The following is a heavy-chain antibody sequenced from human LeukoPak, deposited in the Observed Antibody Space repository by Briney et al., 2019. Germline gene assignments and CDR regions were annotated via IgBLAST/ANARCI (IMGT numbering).Heavy chain of an antibody. Sequence: GGSLRLSCAASGFTFSSYWMSWVRQAPGKGLEWVANIMQDESEKYYVDSVKGRFTISRDNAKDSLYLQVNNLRAEDTAVYYCARQQHSGSSGYFDYWGQGTLVSVSS. CDR1: GFTFSSYW. CDR2: IMQDESEK. CDR3: ARQQHSGSSGYFDY. J-gene: IGHJ4*02. V-gene: IGHV3-7*01. D-gene: IGHD1-26*01.